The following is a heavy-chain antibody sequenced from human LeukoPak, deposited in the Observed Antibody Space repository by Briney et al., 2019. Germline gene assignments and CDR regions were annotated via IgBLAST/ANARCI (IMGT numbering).Heavy chain of an antibody. V-gene: IGHV4-59*01. CDR1: GGSISSYY. J-gene: IGHJ5*02. CDR2: IYYSGST. CDR3: ARSYYGSGSPENWFDP. D-gene: IGHD3-10*01. Sequence: SETLSLTCTVSGGSISSYYWSWIRQPPGKGLEWIGYIYYSGSTSYNPSLKSRVTVSVDTSKNQFSLKLSSVTAADTAVYYCARSYYGSGSPENWFDPWGQGTLVTVSS.